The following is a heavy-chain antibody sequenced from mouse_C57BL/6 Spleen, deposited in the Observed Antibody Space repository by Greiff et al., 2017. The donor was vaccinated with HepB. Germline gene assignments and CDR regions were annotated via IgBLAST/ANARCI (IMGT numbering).Heavy chain of an antibody. Sequence: EVKVEESGGGLVQPGGSMKLSCVASGFTFSNYWMNWVRQSPEKGLEWVAQIRLKSDNYATHYAESVKGRFTISRDDSKSSVYLQMNNLRADDTGIYYCTGRWIYYGCDWFAYWGQGTLVTVSA. D-gene: IGHD2-2*01. CDR2: IRLKSDNYAT. CDR3: TGRWIYYGCDWFAY. CDR1: GFTFSNYW. V-gene: IGHV6-3*01. J-gene: IGHJ3*01.